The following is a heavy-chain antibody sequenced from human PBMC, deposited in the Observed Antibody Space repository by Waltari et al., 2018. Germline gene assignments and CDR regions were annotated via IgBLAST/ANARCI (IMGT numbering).Heavy chain of an antibody. Sequence: QEQLVASGGGVVEPGTSLRLSCAASEFTFGHLGLHWLRQVPGKGLEWVASILYDGSKAFYGDSLKGRFAISRDNAKKTLFLQMDSVRPEDTAVYYCAKDYCAGGSCYIDHWGLGTLVTVSS. CDR3: AKDYCAGGSCYIDH. D-gene: IGHD2-15*01. CDR1: EFTFGHLG. V-gene: IGHV3-30*18. J-gene: IGHJ4*02. CDR2: ILYDGSKA.